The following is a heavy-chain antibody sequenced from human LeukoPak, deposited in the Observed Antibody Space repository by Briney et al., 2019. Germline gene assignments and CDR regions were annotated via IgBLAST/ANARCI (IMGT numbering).Heavy chain of an antibody. CDR1: GFTVSSNY. CDR3: ARGSSGWYYFDY. V-gene: IGHV3-66*01. J-gene: IGHJ4*02. Sequence: GGSLRLSCAASGFTVSSNYMSWVRQAPGKGLEWVSVIYSGGSTYYADSVKGRFTISRDNSKNTLYLQMNSLRAEDTAVYYCARGSSGWYYFDYWGQGTLVTVSS. CDR2: IYSGGST. D-gene: IGHD6-19*01.